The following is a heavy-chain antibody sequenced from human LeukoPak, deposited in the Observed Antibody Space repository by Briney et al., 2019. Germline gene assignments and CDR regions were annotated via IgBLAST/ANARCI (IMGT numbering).Heavy chain of an antibody. V-gene: IGHV1-69*13. CDR3: EAAGGSNWYIY. Sequence: SVKVSCTASGDNFNNYVISWVRQAPGQGLEWVGGIIPVFGTVKYAQKFQGRVTITADESTSTAYMELDSLKSSDTALYFCEAAGGSNWYIYWGQGTRVTVSS. CDR1: GDNFNNYV. J-gene: IGHJ4*02. D-gene: IGHD6-13*01. CDR2: IIPVFGTV.